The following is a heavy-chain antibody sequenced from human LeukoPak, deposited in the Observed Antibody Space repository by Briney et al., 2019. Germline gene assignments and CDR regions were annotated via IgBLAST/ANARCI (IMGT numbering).Heavy chain of an antibody. D-gene: IGHD1-26*01. CDR1: GYTFTGYY. V-gene: IGHV1-2*04. J-gene: IGHJ3*02. CDR3: AREDRYSGSLRAFDI. CDR2: INPNSGGT. Sequence: ASGKVSCEASGYTFTGYYVHWVRQAPGQGLEWMGWINPNSGGTNYAQKFQGWVTMTRDTSISTAYMELSRLRSDDTAVYYCAREDRYSGSLRAFDIWGQGTMVTVSS.